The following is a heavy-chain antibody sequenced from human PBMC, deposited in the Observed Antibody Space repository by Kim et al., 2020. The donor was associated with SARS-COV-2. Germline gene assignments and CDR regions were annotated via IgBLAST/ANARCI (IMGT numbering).Heavy chain of an antibody. J-gene: IGHJ5*02. CDR3: AKGAGGP. CDR2: R. Sequence: RYYADSVKGRFTIARDNAQNSLFLQINSRRAEDTAVYYCAKGAGGPWGQGTLVTVSS. D-gene: IGHD6-13*01. V-gene: IGHV3-21*01.